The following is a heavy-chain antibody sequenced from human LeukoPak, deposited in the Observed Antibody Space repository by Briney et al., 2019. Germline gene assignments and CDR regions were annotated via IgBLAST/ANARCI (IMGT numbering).Heavy chain of an antibody. D-gene: IGHD1-26*01. Sequence: GASVKVSCKASGGTFSSYAISWVRQAPGQGLEWMGRIIPILGIANYAQKFQGRVTITADKSTSTAYMELSSLRSEDTAVYYCARARLGSGSYPVPYYFDYWGQGTLVTVSS. J-gene: IGHJ4*02. CDR3: ARARLGSGSYPVPYYFDY. CDR2: IIPILGIA. CDR1: GGTFSSYA. V-gene: IGHV1-69*04.